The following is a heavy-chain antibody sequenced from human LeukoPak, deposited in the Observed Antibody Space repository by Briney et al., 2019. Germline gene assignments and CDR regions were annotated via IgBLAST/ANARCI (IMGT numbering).Heavy chain of an antibody. J-gene: IGHJ4*02. CDR3: ERDHSAAFDY. V-gene: IGHV1-2*02. CDR2: VNPNSGGT. Sequence: GASVKVSCKASGDTFTGCYMHWVRQAPGQGLEWMGWVNPNSGGTNFAQKFQGRVTMTRDTSISTAYMELSSLRSDDTAVYYCERDHSAAFDYRGQGTLVTVSS. D-gene: IGHD2-2*01. CDR1: GDTFTGCY.